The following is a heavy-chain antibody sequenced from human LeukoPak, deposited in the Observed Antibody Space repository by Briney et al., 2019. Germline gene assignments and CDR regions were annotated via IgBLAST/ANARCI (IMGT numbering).Heavy chain of an antibody. J-gene: IGHJ4*02. CDR1: GFTVSSNY. CDR3: ASNYGSGSYFDY. V-gene: IGHV3-53*01. Sequence: GGSLRLSCAASGFTVSSNYMNWARQAPGKGLEWVSAIYSVGSTYYADSVKGRFTISRDNSKNTLYLQMNSLRAEDTAVYYCASNYGSGSYFDYWGQGTLVTVSS. D-gene: IGHD3-10*01. CDR2: IYSVGST.